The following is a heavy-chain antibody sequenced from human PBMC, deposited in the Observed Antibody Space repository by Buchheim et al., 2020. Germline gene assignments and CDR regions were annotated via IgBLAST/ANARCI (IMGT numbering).Heavy chain of an antibody. J-gene: IGHJ4*02. CDR2: IYPGDSDT. V-gene: IGHV5-51*01. CDR3: ARTPGASTVFFFNH. D-gene: IGHD2-15*01. Sequence: EVQLVQSGAEVKKPGESFKISCEASGYTFTHFWIAWVRQTPGRGLEWMVVIYPGDSDTRYNPSFQVHVTISAAASVNTAYLQWSSLKAPDTAIYYCARTPGASTVFFFNHWGQGTL. CDR1: GYTFTHFW.